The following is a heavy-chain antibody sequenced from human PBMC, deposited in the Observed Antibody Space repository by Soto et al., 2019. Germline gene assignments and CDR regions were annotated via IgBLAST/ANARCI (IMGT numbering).Heavy chain of an antibody. J-gene: IGHJ6*02. CDR3: TTATVTATDTYYFYALDV. Sequence: PGGSLRLSCAASGFTFSGSAVHWVRQASGKGLEWVGRIRSKANNYATAYAASLRGRLTISRDDSKSTAYLQMDSLKTEDTAMYYCTTATVTATDTYYFYALDVWGQGTTVTVSS. CDR2: IRSKANNYAT. CDR1: GFTFSGSA. D-gene: IGHD4-17*01. V-gene: IGHV3-73*01.